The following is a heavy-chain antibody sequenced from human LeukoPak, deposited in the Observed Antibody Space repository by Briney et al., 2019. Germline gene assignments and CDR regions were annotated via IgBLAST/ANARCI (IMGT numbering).Heavy chain of an antibody. CDR2: VYYSENI. CDR3: AAGITGRTIDY. Sequence: SETLSLTYTVSASSINSYYWNWVRQPPGKGLEWIGYVYYSENIYYGPSLKSLVSISVDTSKKQFSLKMNSVTAADTAVYYCAAGITGRTIDYWGQGTLVTVSS. V-gene: IGHV4-59*01. J-gene: IGHJ4*02. CDR1: ASSINSYY. D-gene: IGHD1-20*01.